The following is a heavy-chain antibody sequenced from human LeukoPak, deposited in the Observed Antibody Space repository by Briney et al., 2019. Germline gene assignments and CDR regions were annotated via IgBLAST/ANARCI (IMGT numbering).Heavy chain of an antibody. J-gene: IGHJ4*02. Sequence: GESLKISCKGSGYSFSSYWIGWVRQMPGKGLEWMGIIYPGDSDTRFSPTFQGQVTISADKSISTAYLQWSSLKASDTAMYYCARSYSSSSSFDYWGQGTLVTVSS. CDR3: ARSYSSSSSFDY. D-gene: IGHD6-6*01. CDR1: GYSFSSYW. V-gene: IGHV5-51*01. CDR2: IYPGDSDT.